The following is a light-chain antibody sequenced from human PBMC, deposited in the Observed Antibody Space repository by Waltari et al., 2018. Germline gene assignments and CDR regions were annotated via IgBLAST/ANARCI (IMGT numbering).Light chain of an antibody. V-gene: IGKV1-33*01. CDR1: QDISNY. CDR2: DAS. J-gene: IGKJ5*01. CDR3: LQYDNLPIT. Sequence: DIQMTQSPSSLSASVGDRVTITCQPSQDISNYLNWYQQKPGKAHKLLIYDASNLQTGVPSRFSGSGSGTDFTFTISSLQPEDIATFYCLQYDNLPITFGQGTRLEIK.